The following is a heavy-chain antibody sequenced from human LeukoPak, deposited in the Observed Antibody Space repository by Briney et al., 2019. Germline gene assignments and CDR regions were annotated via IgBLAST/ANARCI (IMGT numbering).Heavy chain of an antibody. J-gene: IGHJ5*02. V-gene: IGHV1-69*05. CDR3: ARDVHGDYGSGWFDP. D-gene: IGHD4-17*01. Sequence: SVKVSCKTSGGTFNNSAISWVRQAPGQGLEWLGGIMPLFGTAGYAQKFQGRVTITKDESTRTVYLELTSLTSDDTAVYYCARDVHGDYGSGWFDPWAREPSSPSPQ. CDR2: IMPLFGTA. CDR1: GGTFNNSA.